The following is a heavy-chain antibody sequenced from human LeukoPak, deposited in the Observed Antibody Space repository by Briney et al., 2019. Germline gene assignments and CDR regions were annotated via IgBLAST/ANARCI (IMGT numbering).Heavy chain of an antibody. D-gene: IGHD6-6*01. CDR2: ISSNGGRT. J-gene: IGHJ4*02. V-gene: IGHV3-64D*09. CDR1: GFTFSSYA. CDR3: VKGISITAKLPLDY. Sequence: GGSLRLSCSASGFTFSSYAMHWVRQAPGKGLEYVSGISSNGGRTDYADSVKGRFTISRDNSKNTLYLQMSSLRAEDTAVYYCVKGISITAKLPLDYWGQGTLVTVSS.